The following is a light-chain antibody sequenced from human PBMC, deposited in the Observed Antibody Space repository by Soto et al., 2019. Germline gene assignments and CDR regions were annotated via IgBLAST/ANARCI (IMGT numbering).Light chain of an antibody. J-gene: IGKJ1*01. Sequence: EIVLTQSPATLSLSPGERATLSCRASQSVSSYLAWYQQKPGQAPRLLIYDASNRATGIPARFSGSGSGTDFTLTISSLEPEDFAVYYCQQSSNWPWTFGQGNKVEIK. V-gene: IGKV3-11*01. CDR2: DAS. CDR1: QSVSSY. CDR3: QQSSNWPWT.